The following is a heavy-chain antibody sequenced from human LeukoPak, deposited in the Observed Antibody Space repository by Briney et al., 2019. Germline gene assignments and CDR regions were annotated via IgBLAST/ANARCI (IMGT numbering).Heavy chain of an antibody. CDR2: IISSSSTI. CDR3: ARDPSGYYYDSSGYSDY. Sequence: GGSLSLSGAASGFTFSSYSMNWVRQAPGKGLEWVYYIISSSSTIYYADSVKGRFTISRDNAKNSLYLQMNSLRAEDTAVYYCARDPSGYYYDSSGYSDYWGQGTLVTVSS. J-gene: IGHJ4*02. D-gene: IGHD3-22*01. V-gene: IGHV3-48*01. CDR1: GFTFSSYS.